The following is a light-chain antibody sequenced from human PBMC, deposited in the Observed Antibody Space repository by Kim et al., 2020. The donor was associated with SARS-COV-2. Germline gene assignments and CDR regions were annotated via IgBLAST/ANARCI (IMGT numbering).Light chain of an antibody. CDR1: QSVLYSSSNKNY. Sequence: DIVMTQSPDSLAVSLGERTTINCKSSQSVLYSSSNKNYLAWYQQKPGQPPKLLIYWASARESGVPDRFSGSGSGTDFTLTISNLQAEDVAVCYCQQYYNTPYTFGQGTKLEI. V-gene: IGKV4-1*01. CDR2: WAS. CDR3: QQYYNTPYT. J-gene: IGKJ2*01.